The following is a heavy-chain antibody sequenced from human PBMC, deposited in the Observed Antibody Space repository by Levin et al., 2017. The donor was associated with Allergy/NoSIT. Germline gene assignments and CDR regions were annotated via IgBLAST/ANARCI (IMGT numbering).Heavy chain of an antibody. CDR1: GGSISSYY. CDR3: ARGRDAFDI. V-gene: IGHV4-59*01. CDR2: IYYSGST. Sequence: GSLRLSCTVSGGSISSYYWSWIRQPPGKGLEWIGYIYYSGSTNYNPSLKSRVTISVDTSKNQFSLKLSSVTAADTAVYYCARGRDAFDIWGQGTMVTVSS. J-gene: IGHJ3*02.